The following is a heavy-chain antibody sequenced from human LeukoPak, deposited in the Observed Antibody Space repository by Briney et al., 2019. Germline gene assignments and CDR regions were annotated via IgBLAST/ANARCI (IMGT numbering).Heavy chain of an antibody. CDR2: INPSGGST. CDR3: ARFRDGVVKFHYYYGMDV. Sequence: GASVKVSCKASGYTFIAYYIHWVRQAPGQGLEWMGIINPSGGSTTYAQNFQGRVTMTRDTSTSTAYMELSSLRSEDTAVYYCARFRDGVVKFHYYYGMDVWGQGTTVTVSS. V-gene: IGHV1-46*01. D-gene: IGHD3-3*01. CDR1: GYTFIAYY. J-gene: IGHJ6*02.